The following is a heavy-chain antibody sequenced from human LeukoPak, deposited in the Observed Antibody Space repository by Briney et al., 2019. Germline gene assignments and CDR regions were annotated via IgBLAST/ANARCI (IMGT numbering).Heavy chain of an antibody. Sequence: SETLSLTCTVSGGSISSYYWSWIRQPPGKGLEWIGYIYYSGSTNYNPSLKSRVTLSVDTSKNQFSLKLSSVTAADTAVYYCARVKITMVPGGDAFDIWGLGTMVTVSS. CDR3: ARVKITMVPGGDAFDI. V-gene: IGHV4-59*01. J-gene: IGHJ3*02. CDR1: GGSISSYY. D-gene: IGHD3-10*01. CDR2: IYYSGST.